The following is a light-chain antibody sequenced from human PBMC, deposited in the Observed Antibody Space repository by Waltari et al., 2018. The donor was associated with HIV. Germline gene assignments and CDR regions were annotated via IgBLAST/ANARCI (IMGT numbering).Light chain of an antibody. CDR2: DAS. V-gene: IGKV3-11*01. CDR1: QSVSSY. CDR3: QQRSNWPPSIT. J-gene: IGKJ5*01. Sequence: EIVLTQSPATLSFSPGERATPSSRASQSVSSYLAWYQQKPGQAPRLLIYDASNRATGIPARFSGSGSGTDFTLTISSLEPEDFAVYYCQQRSNWPPSITFGQGTRLEIK.